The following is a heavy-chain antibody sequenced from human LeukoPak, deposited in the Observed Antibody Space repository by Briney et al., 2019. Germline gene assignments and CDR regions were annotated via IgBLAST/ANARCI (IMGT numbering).Heavy chain of an antibody. Sequence: GGSLRLSCAASGVTLSSYAMSWARQAPGKGLEWVSAISNNGGYTYYADSVQGRFTISRDNSRSTLCLQMNSLRAEDTAVYYCAKQLGYCSDGSCYFPYWGQGTLVTVSS. D-gene: IGHD2-15*01. J-gene: IGHJ4*02. CDR1: GVTLSSYA. CDR3: AKQLGYCSDGSCYFPY. CDR2: ISNNGGYT. V-gene: IGHV3-23*01.